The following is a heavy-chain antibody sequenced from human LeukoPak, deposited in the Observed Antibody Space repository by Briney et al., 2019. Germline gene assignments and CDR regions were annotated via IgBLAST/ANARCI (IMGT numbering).Heavy chain of an antibody. Sequence: GESLKISWKGSGYRFNAYWIAWVRQMPGKVLEWMGISYPDDSDTRYSPSFQGQVTISADKSVRTAYLQWSSLKASDTAMYYCARPNITSYYDSRGYDAFDVWGQGTMVTVSS. V-gene: IGHV5-51*01. D-gene: IGHD3-22*01. CDR1: GYRFNAYW. CDR3: ARPNITSYYDSRGYDAFDV. J-gene: IGHJ3*01. CDR2: SYPDDSDT.